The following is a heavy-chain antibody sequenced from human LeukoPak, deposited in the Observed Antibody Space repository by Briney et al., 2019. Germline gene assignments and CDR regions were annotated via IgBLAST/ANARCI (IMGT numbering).Heavy chain of an antibody. CDR1: GYTFNKFG. CDR2: IGYEGIHK. D-gene: IGHD5-18*01. CDR3: ARDLHGGYSSDY. V-gene: IGHV3-30*02. J-gene: IGHJ4*02. Sequence: GGSLRLSCPASGYTFNKFGMHWVRQAPGKGLEWVAFIGYEGIHKYYADSVKGRFTISKDNSKTTLYLQMNSLRPDDTAVYYCARDLHGGYSSDYWGQGTLVTVSS.